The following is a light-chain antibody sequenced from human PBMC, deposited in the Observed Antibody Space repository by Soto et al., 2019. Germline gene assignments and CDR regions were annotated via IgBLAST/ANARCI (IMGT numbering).Light chain of an antibody. Sequence: DIQMTQSPSTLSVSVGDRVTITCRASQSISSWLAWYQQKPGKAPKLLIYDASSLESGVPSRFSGSGSGTEFTLTISSLQPDDFATYYCQQYNSYQGTFGQGTKVEIK. V-gene: IGKV1-5*01. CDR3: QQYNSYQGT. J-gene: IGKJ1*01. CDR1: QSISSW. CDR2: DAS.